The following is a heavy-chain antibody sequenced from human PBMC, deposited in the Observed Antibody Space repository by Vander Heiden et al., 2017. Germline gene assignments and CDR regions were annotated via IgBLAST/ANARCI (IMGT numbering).Heavy chain of an antibody. CDR1: GFTFSSYG. V-gene: IGHV3-33*01. CDR2: IWYDGSNK. CDR3: AGGAAAANWFDP. D-gene: IGHD6-13*01. J-gene: IGHJ5*02. Sequence: QVQLVESGGGVVQPGRSLRLSCAASGFTFSSYGMHWLRQAPGKGLEWVAVIWYDGSNKYYADSVKGRFTISRDNSKNTLYLQMNSLRAEDTAVYYCAGGAAAANWFDPWGQGTLVTVSS.